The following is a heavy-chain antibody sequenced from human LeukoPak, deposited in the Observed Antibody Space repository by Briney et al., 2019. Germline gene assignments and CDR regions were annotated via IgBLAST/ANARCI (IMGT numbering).Heavy chain of an antibody. CDR2: IYYSGST. J-gene: IGHJ4*02. V-gene: IGHV4-59*01. D-gene: IGHD1-26*01. CDR1: GGSISSDY. Sequence: PSETLSLTRTVSGGSISSDYWNWIRQPPGKGLEWIGYIYYSGSTNYNVSLKSRVTISVDTSKKQFSLRLSSVTAADTAVYYCARGTMGATHFDYWGQGTLVTVSS. CDR3: ARGTMGATHFDY.